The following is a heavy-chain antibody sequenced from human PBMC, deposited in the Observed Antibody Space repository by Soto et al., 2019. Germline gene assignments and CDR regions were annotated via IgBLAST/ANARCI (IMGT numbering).Heavy chain of an antibody. J-gene: IGHJ4*02. V-gene: IGHV1-18*01. D-gene: IGHD3-16*01. Sequence: GASVKVSCKASGYTFTSYGISWVRQAPGQGLEWMGWISAYNGNTNYAQKLQGRVTMTTGTSTSTAYMELRSLRSDDTAVYYCAREASYRQPTPFDYWGQGTLVTVSS. CDR1: GYTFTSYG. CDR3: AREASYRQPTPFDY. CDR2: ISAYNGNT.